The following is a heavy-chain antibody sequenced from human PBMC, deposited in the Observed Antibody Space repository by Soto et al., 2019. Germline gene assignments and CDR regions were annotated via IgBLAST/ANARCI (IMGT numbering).Heavy chain of an antibody. Sequence: PGGSLRLSCAASGFTFSSYWMHWVRQAPGKGLVWVARISIDGTRTTYADSVKGRFTISRDNAKHTLYLQMDSLRADDTAVYFCGRAGEGAYSNLSPLYYWGQGNLVTVSS. CDR1: GFTFSSYW. V-gene: IGHV3-74*01. CDR3: GRAGEGAYSNLSPLYY. D-gene: IGHD4-4*01. CDR2: ISIDGTRT. J-gene: IGHJ4*02.